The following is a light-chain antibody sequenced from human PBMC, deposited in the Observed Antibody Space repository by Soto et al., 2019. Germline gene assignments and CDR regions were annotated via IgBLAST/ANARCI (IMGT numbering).Light chain of an antibody. CDR3: QQYNNWPPFT. V-gene: IGKV3-15*01. Sequence: EIVMTQSPATLSVSPGERATLSCRASQSVSSNLAWYQQKPGQAPRLLIYGASTRATGIPARFSGSGSGTARFSGSGSGTEFTLTISSLQSEDFAVYYCQQYNNWPPFTFGGGTKVEIK. CDR2: GAS. CDR1: QSVSSN. J-gene: IGKJ4*01.